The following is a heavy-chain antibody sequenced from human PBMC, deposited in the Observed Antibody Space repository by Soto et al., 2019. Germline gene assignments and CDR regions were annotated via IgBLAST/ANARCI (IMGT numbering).Heavy chain of an antibody. J-gene: IGHJ6*02. Sequence: GESLKISCKGSGYSFTSYWISWVRQMPGKGLEWMGRIDPSDSYTNYSPSFQGHVTISADKSISTAYLQWSSLKASDTAMYYCAIDSGSYGGYYGMDVWGQGITVTVSS. V-gene: IGHV5-10-1*01. CDR2: IDPSDSYT. D-gene: IGHD1-26*01. CDR3: AIDSGSYGGYYGMDV. CDR1: GYSFTSYW.